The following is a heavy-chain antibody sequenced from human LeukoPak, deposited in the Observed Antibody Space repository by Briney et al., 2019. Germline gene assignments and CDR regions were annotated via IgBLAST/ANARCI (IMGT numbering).Heavy chain of an antibody. CDR1: GYTFTSYG. Sequence: ASVKVSCKASGYTFTSYGISWVRQAPGQGLEWMGWISAYNGNTNYAQKLQGRVTMTTDTSTSTAYMELRSLRSDDTAVYYCAARGGPYDFWSGYFDYWGQGTLVTVSS. CDR2: ISAYNGNT. D-gene: IGHD3-3*01. J-gene: IGHJ4*02. V-gene: IGHV1-18*01. CDR3: AARGGPYDFWSGYFDY.